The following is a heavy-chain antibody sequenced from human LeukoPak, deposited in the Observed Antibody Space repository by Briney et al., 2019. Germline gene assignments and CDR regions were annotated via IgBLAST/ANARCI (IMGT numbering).Heavy chain of an antibody. J-gene: IGHJ4*02. CDR2: ISGSGGST. V-gene: IGHV3-23*01. Sequence: GSLRLSFTASGFPFSNYWLHWVRPAPGKGLEWVSAISGSGGSTYYADSVKGRFTISRDHSKNTLYLQMNSLRAEDTAVYYCAKPNSGDYTIPSDYWGQGTLVTVSS. D-gene: IGHD4-17*01. CDR1: GFPFSNYW. CDR3: AKPNSGDYTIPSDY.